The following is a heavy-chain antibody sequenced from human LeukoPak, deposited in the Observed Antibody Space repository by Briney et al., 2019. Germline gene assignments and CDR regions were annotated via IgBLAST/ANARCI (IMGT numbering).Heavy chain of an antibody. J-gene: IGHJ5*02. CDR2: IYYIGNT. CDR1: GGSINNYY. D-gene: IGHD3-22*01. CDR3: ARSGYYFGNGWFDP. Sequence: SETLSLTCTVSGGSINNYYWSWIRQPPGKGLEWIGYIYYIGNTNYNPSLKSRVTISVDTSKNQFSLKPNSVTAADTAVYYCARSGYYFGNGWFDPWGQGTLVTVSS. V-gene: IGHV4-59*01.